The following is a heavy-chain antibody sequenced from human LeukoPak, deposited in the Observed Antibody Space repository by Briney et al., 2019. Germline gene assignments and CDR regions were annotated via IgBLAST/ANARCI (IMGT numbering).Heavy chain of an antibody. CDR3: AREGVYCSSTSCTRARFDP. Sequence: PSQTLSLTCTVSGGSISSGGYYWSWIRQHPGKGLEWIGYIYYSGSTYYNPSLKSRVTISVDTSKNQFSLKLSSVTAADTAVYYCAREGVYCSSTSCTRARFDPWGQGTLVTVSS. D-gene: IGHD2-2*01. V-gene: IGHV4-31*03. CDR2: IYYSGST. CDR1: GGSISSGGYY. J-gene: IGHJ5*02.